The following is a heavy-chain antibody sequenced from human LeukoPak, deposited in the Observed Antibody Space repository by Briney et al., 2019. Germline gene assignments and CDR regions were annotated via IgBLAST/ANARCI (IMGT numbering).Heavy chain of an antibody. J-gene: IGHJ4*02. V-gene: IGHV3-21*01. Sequence: GGSLRLSCAASGFTFSSYSMNWDRQAPGKGLEWVSSISSSSSSYDYEYYADSVKGRFTVSRDNTENSLYLQMNNLRAEDTAVYFCARPRTNDYGGNFDYWGQGTLVTVSS. CDR1: GFTFSSYS. D-gene: IGHD4-23*01. CDR2: ISSSSSSYDYE. CDR3: ARPRTNDYGGNFDY.